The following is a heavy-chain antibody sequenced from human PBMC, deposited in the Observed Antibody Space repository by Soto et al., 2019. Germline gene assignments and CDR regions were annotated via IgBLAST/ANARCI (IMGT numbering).Heavy chain of an antibody. V-gene: IGHV1-69*02. Sequence: SVKVSCKASGGTFSSYTISWVRQAPGQGLGWMGRIIPILSIANYAQKFQGRVTITADKSTSTAYMELSSLRSEDTAVYYCARAPLNYYMDVWGKGTTVTVSS. CDR1: GGTFSSYT. CDR2: IIPILSIA. CDR3: ARAPLNYYMDV. J-gene: IGHJ6*03.